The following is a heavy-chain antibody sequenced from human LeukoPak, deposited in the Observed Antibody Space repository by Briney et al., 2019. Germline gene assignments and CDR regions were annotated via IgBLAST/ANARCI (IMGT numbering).Heavy chain of an antibody. J-gene: IGHJ4*02. V-gene: IGHV3-21*01. CDR2: ISSSSTYI. CDR3: ARDPYSGLFDY. D-gene: IGHD4-11*01. Sequence: PGGSLRLSCAASGFTFSSYSMNWVRQAPGKGLEWVSSISSSSTYIYYADSVKGRFAISRDNAKNSLYLQMNSLRAEDTAVYYCARDPYSGLFDYWGQGTLVTVSS. CDR1: GFTFSSYS.